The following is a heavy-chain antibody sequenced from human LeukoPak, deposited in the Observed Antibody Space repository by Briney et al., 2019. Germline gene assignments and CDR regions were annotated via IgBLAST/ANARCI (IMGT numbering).Heavy chain of an antibody. D-gene: IGHD3-10*01. V-gene: IGHV4-59*01. CDR2: IYYSGST. Sequence: SETLSLTCTVSGGSINSYYWSWIRQPPGKGLEWIGYIYYSGSTNYNPSLKSRVTISVDTSKNQFSLKLSSVTAADTAVYYCARAYYYGSGSYYFRFDYWGQGTLVTVSS. CDR1: GGSINSYY. J-gene: IGHJ4*02. CDR3: ARAYYYGSGSYYFRFDY.